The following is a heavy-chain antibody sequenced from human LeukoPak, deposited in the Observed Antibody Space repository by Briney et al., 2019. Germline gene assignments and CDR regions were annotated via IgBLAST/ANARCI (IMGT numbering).Heavy chain of an antibody. Sequence: GGSLRLSCAASGFTFSTCVISWVRQAPGKGLEWVSAISGSGGSTYYTDSVKGRFTISRDNSRNTLYLQMSSLRAEDTAVYYCARGDYGSGSHRHLNWFDAWGQGTLVTVSS. D-gene: IGHD3-10*01. V-gene: IGHV3-23*01. CDR2: ISGSGGST. CDR3: ARGDYGSGSHRHLNWFDA. J-gene: IGHJ5*02. CDR1: GFTFSTCV.